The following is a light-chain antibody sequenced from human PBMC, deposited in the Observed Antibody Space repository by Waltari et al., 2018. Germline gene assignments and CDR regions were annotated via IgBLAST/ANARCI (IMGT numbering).Light chain of an antibody. CDR2: AAS. CDR3: EQSYNTLT. V-gene: IGKV1-39*01. J-gene: IGKJ4*01. Sequence: DIQMTQSPSSLSASVGDRVTIACRTSQSIRTYLNWYQQKPGKAPKLLIYAASTLQSGVPSRFSGSGSGTDFTLTISSLQPEDFATYYCEQSYNTLTFGGGTKVEIK. CDR1: QSIRTY.